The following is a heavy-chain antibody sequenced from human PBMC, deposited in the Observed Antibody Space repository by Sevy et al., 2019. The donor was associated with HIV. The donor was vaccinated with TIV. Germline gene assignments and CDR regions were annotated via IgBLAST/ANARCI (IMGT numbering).Heavy chain of an antibody. D-gene: IGHD3-3*01. CDR3: ARELYYDFWSGYSPEWFDP. CDR1: GFTFSDYY. V-gene: IGHV3-11*01. CDR2: ISSSGSTI. J-gene: IGHJ5*02. Sequence: GGSLRLSCAASGFTFSDYYMSWIRQAPGKGLEWVSYISSSGSTIYYADSVKGRFTISRDNAKNSLYLQMNSPRAEDTAVYYCARELYYDFWSGYSPEWFDPWGQGTLVTVSS.